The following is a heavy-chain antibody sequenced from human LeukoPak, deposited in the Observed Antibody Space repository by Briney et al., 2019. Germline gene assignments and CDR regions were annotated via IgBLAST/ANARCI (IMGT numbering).Heavy chain of an antibody. CDR2: IYSGGST. V-gene: IGHV3-66*01. Sequence: GGSLRLSCAASGFTVSSNYMSWVRQAPGKGLEWVTVIYSGGSTYYADSVKGRFTISRDNSKNTLYLQMNSLRAEDTAVYYCARGLTYYYDSRGYYGYWGQGTLVTVSS. CDR3: ARGLTYYYDSRGYYGY. D-gene: IGHD3-22*01. CDR1: GFTVSSNY. J-gene: IGHJ4*02.